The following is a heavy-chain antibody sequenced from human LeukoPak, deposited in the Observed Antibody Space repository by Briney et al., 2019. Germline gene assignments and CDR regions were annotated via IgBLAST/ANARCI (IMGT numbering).Heavy chain of an antibody. Sequence: GGSLRLSCAASGFTFSNYEMNWVRQAPGKGLEWVSYIRSSGSTIYYADSVKGRFTISRDNAKNSLYLQMNSLRAEDTAVYYCARAQGVYGSGNYKYYYYYYMDVWGKGTTVTISS. J-gene: IGHJ6*03. CDR3: ARAQGVYGSGNYKYYYYYYMDV. V-gene: IGHV3-48*03. CDR2: IRSSGSTI. D-gene: IGHD3-10*01. CDR1: GFTFSNYE.